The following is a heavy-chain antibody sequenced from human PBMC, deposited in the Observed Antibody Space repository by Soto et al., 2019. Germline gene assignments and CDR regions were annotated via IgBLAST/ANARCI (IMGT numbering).Heavy chain of an antibody. CDR1: GGSFGNSA. CDR2: FIPVYRTL. J-gene: IGHJ4*02. D-gene: IGHD3-3*01. V-gene: IGHV1-69*13. CDR3: ATGVIWIGYFTVDS. Sequence: GASVKVSCKASGGSFGNSAINWVRQTPGQGLEWLGGFIPVYRTLNYAQKFQGRVTITADESTGTAYMTLSSLASDDTGVYYCATGVIWIGYFTVDSWGQGTRVTVSA.